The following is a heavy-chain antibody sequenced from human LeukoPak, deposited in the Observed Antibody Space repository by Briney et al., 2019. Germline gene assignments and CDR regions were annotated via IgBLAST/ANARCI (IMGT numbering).Heavy chain of an antibody. CDR3: ARGDSLTTAVDY. D-gene: IGHD4/OR15-4a*01. V-gene: IGHV3-11*06. CDR1: GFTSSDYY. CDR2: ISSSSSYT. Sequence: GGSLRLSCAASGFTSSDYYMSWIRPAPGKGLEWVSYISSSSSYTNYADSVKGRFTISRDNAKNSLYLQMNSLRAEDTAVYYCARGDSLTTAVDYWGQGTLVTVSS. J-gene: IGHJ4*02.